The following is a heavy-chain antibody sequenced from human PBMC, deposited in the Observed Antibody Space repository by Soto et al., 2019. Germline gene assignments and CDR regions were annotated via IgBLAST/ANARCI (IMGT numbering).Heavy chain of an antibody. CDR3: TTLSSSWYRKYYFDY. Sequence: GGSLRLSCAASGFTFSNAWMNWVRQAPGKGLEWVGRIKSKTDGGTTDYAAPVKGRFTISREDSKNTLNLQMNSLKTEDTAVYYCTTLSSSWYRKYYFDYWGQGTLVTVSS. CDR2: IKSKTDGGTT. V-gene: IGHV3-15*07. CDR1: GFTFSNAW. J-gene: IGHJ4*02. D-gene: IGHD6-13*01.